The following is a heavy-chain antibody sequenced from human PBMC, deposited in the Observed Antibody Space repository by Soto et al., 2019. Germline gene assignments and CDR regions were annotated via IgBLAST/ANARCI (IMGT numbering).Heavy chain of an antibody. CDR1: GDSVSSNSAT. V-gene: IGHV6-1*01. D-gene: IGHD1-1*01. J-gene: IGHJ3*02. CDR3: ARVSGPFSVRDAFDI. CDR2: TYYRTKWYN. Sequence: SQTLSLTCAISGDSVSSNSATWNWIRQSPSRGLEWLGRTYYRTKWYNDYTVSEKSRITINPDTSKNQFSLQLNSVTPEDTAVFYCARVSGPFSVRDAFDIWGQGTMVTVSS.